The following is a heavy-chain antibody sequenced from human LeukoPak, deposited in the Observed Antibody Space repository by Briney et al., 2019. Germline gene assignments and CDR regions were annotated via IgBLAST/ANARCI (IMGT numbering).Heavy chain of an antibody. CDR3: ARDEGDYFDY. J-gene: IGHJ4*02. CDR1: GFSFSAYW. CDR2: INPAGSET. V-gene: IGHV3-7*01. Sequence: GGSLRLSCAASGFSFSAYWMTWVRQAPGTGLEWAANINPAGSETYYVDPVKGRFSISRDNAKNLVYLQMNSLRAEDTAVYYCARDEGDYFDYWGQGTLVTVSS.